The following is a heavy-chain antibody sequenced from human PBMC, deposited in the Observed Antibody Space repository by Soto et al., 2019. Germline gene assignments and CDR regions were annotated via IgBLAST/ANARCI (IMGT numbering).Heavy chain of an antibody. CDR2: IYYSGST. CDR1: GGSISSSSYY. J-gene: IGHJ6*02. D-gene: IGHD3-10*01. V-gene: IGHV4-39*01. CDR3: ARHGSLIWFGERDYYGMDV. Sequence: SETLSLTCTVSGGSISSSSYYWGWIRQPPGKGLEWIGSIYYSGSTYYNPSLKSRVTISVDTSKNQFSLKLSSVTAADTAVYYCARHGSLIWFGERDYYGMDVWGQGTTVTVSS.